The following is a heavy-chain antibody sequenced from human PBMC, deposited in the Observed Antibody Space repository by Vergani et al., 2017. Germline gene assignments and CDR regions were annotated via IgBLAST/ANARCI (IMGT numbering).Heavy chain of an antibody. J-gene: IGHJ3*01. CDR3: ARVSSSNSEVTPTAFDV. CDR1: SHTFQTYG. Sequence: QVQLVQAGAELKKPGALVSVFCKGSSHTFQTYGISWVRQAPGKGVEWMAWIRPYTGHTIYAQKFQDRVTMTADTSTNTAYMELRSLRSDGTVVYFCARVSSSNSEVTPTAFDVWGQGTMVTVSS. CDR2: IRPYTGHT. D-gene: IGHD1-1*01. V-gene: IGHV1-18*01.